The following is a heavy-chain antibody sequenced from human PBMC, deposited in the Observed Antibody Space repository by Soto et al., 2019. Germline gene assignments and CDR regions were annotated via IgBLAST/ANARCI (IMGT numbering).Heavy chain of an antibody. CDR3: VRTSSY. CDR2: IFGGGTT. J-gene: IGHJ4*02. Sequence: PGGSLRPPGAASGFAVTGDDMSWVGQAPGVGLEWVSVIFGGGTTHSSDSVKRRFTISRENSKSPVFLQMNSLRVEDTAVYFCVRTSSYWAQGTRVTSPQ. V-gene: IGHV3-53*01. CDR1: GFAVTGDD. D-gene: IGHD2-2*01.